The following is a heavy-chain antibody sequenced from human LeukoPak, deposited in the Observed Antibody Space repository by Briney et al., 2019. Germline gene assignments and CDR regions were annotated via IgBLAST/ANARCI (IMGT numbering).Heavy chain of an antibody. D-gene: IGHD2-2*01. J-gene: IGHJ5*02. Sequence: GGSLRLSCAASGFTFSSYAMSWVRQAPGKGLEWVSSLSASGGTTYYADSVKGRFTISRDNSKNTLYLQMYSLRAEDSTVYYCAKDPREYCSSTSCPNWFDPWGQGTLVTVSS. V-gene: IGHV3-23*01. CDR1: GFTFSSYA. CDR2: LSASGGTT. CDR3: AKDPREYCSSTSCPNWFDP.